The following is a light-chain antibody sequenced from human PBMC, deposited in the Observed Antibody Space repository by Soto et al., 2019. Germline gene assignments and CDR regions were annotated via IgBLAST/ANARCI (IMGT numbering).Light chain of an antibody. CDR1: QSTTY. CDR3: QQYDSSPSYT. V-gene: IGKV3-20*01. CDR2: GAS. J-gene: IGKJ2*01. Sequence: EIVLTQSPGTLSLSPGERATLSCRASQSTTYLAWYQQKPGEAPTLLIYGASSRATGMPDRFSGSGSGTDVTLTISRREHGDFAVSYCQQYDSSPSYTFGQGTKLEIK.